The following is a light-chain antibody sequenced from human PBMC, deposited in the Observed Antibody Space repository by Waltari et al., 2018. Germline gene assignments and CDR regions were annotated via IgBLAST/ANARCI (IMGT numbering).Light chain of an antibody. CDR2: DVS. J-gene: IGLJ2*01. CDR1: SIDIGHYVS. CDR3: SSYSGTNTRVI. Sequence: QSALTQPASVPGSPGQSISTSCPGTSIDIGHYVSGSWYQQQPGKPPKMMIYDVSHRPSGVSNRFSGSKSGNTASLIISGLQSEDEGDYYCSSYSGTNTRVIFGGGTKLTVL. V-gene: IGLV2-14*03.